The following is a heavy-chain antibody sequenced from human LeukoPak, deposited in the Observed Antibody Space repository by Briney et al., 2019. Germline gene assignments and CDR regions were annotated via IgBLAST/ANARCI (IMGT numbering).Heavy chain of an antibody. V-gene: IGHV5-10-1*01. J-gene: IGHJ4*02. CDR2: IDPSDSYT. CDR3: ARQYCSSTSCYHFDY. CDR1: GYRFTSYW. D-gene: IGHD2-2*01. Sequence: GESLRISCKGSGYRFTSYWISWVRQMPGKGLEWMGRIDPSDSYTNYSPSFQGHVTISADKSISTAYLQWSSLKASDTAMYYCARQYCSSTSCYHFDYWGQGTLVTVSS.